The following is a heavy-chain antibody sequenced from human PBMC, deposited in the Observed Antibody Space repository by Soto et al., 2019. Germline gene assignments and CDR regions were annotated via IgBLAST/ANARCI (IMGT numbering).Heavy chain of an antibody. D-gene: IGHD6-6*01. J-gene: IGHJ4*02. CDR1: GGSISSYY. CDR2: IYTSGST. CDR3: ARDLSSSSSGVDY. V-gene: IGHV4-4*07. Sequence: SETLSITCTVSGGSISSYYWSWIRQPAGNGLEWIGRIYTSGSTNYNPSLKSRVTMSVDTSKNRFSLKLSSVTAADTAVYYCARDLSSSSSGVDYWGQGTLVTVSS.